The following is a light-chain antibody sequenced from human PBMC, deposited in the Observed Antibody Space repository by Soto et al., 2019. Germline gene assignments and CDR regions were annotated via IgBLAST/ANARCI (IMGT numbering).Light chain of an antibody. J-gene: IGKJ2*01. Sequence: EIVLTQSPGTLSLSPGERATLSCRASQSVSSSYLAWYQQKPGQAPRLLIHGTSRRATGTPARFSGSGSGADFTLTISRLEPEDFAVYYCQQFGNSLVSFGQGTNLEIK. CDR3: QQFGNSLVS. V-gene: IGKV3-20*01. CDR1: QSVSSSY. CDR2: GTS.